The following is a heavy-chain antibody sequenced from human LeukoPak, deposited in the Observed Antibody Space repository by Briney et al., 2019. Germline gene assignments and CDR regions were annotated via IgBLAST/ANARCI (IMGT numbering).Heavy chain of an antibody. V-gene: IGHV3-7*01. CDR1: GFTFSSYW. D-gene: IGHD6-13*01. J-gene: IGHJ1*01. CDR2: IKQDGSEK. Sequence: GGSLRLSSAASGFTFSSYWMSWVRQAPGKGLEWVANIKQDGSEKYYVDSVKGRFTISRDNAKNSLYLQMNSLRAEDTAVYYCARGPAAAGSAEYFQHWGQGALVTVSS. CDR3: ARGPAAAGSAEYFQH.